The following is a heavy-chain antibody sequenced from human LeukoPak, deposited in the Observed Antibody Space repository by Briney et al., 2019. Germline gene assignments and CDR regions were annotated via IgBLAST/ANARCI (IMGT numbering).Heavy chain of an antibody. Sequence: ASVKVPCKASGYTFTDYYMHWVRQVPGQGLEWVGWFNPTGGGSHLAQKFQGRVALTMDASISTAYLDVIRLRSDDTAFYYCAKVAFDSSGYQYYSDSWGQGSLVTVSS. J-gene: IGHJ4*02. CDR1: GYTFTDYY. D-gene: IGHD3-22*01. CDR3: AKVAFDSSGYQYYSDS. CDR2: FNPTGGGS. V-gene: IGHV1-2*02.